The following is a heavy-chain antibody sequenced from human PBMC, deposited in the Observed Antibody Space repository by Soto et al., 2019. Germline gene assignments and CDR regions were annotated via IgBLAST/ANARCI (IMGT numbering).Heavy chain of an antibody. J-gene: IGHJ4*02. Sequence: EVQLLESGGGLVQPGGSLRLSCAASGFSFSTYSMAWVRQTPGKGLAWVSGLSGGGSNTFYADSVQGRFTISVDNSKNTVYLQMNSLRVEDTAVYYCARWDGYGDVWGQGTLVTASS. CDR3: ARWDGYGDV. CDR1: GFSFSTYS. V-gene: IGHV3-23*01. D-gene: IGHD4-17*01. CDR2: LSGGGSNT.